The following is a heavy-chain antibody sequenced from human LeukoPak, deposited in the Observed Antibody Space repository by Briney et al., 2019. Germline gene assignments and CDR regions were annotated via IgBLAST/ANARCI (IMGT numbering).Heavy chain of an antibody. CDR3: ARRVQYYFDY. J-gene: IGHJ4*02. CDR1: GFIFSNYD. Sequence: GGSLRLSCAASGFIFSNYDMHWVRQAPGKGLEWVAVIWYDGSDKHYADSVQGRFTISGDNSKNSLYLQMNSLRAEDTALYYCARRVQYYFDYWGQGTLVTVSS. V-gene: IGHV3-33*01. CDR2: IWYDGSDK.